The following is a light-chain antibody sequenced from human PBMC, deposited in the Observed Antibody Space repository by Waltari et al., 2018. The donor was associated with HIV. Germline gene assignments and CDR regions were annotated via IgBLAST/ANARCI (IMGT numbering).Light chain of an antibody. Sequence: HSALTQPASVSGSPGPSITISCTGTSSDVGGYNYVSWYQQHPGKAPKLMIYDVTNRPSGVSNRFSGSKSGNTASLTISGLQAEDEADYYCCSYAGSSIPVVFGGGTKLTVL. CDR2: DVT. CDR1: SSDVGGYNY. J-gene: IGLJ3*02. CDR3: CSYAGSSIPVV. V-gene: IGLV2-23*02.